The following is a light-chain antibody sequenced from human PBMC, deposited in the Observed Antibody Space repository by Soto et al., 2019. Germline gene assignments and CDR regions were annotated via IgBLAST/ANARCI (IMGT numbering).Light chain of an antibody. J-gene: IGKJ3*01. CDR3: QQYSYSPPRFT. CDR1: QSVLYTSYNKNL. V-gene: IGKV4-1*01. CDR2: WAS. Sequence: DIVMTQSPDSLAVSLGERATINCKSSQSVLYTSYNKNLLAWYQQKPGQPPKLLIYWASTRESGVPDRFSGSGSGTDFTLSISSLQAEDVAVYYCQQYSYSPPRFTFGPGTKVNI.